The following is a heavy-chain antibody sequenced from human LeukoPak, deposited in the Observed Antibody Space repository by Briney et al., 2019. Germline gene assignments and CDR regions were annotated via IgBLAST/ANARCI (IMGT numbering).Heavy chain of an antibody. J-gene: IGHJ5*02. Sequence: PSETLSLTCTVSGGSISSYYWSWIRQPPGKGLEWIGYIYYSGSTNYNPSLKSRVTISVDTSKNQFSLKLSSVTAADTAVYYCARRLRFGRFDPWGQGTLVTVSS. V-gene: IGHV4-59*01. D-gene: IGHD3-10*01. CDR2: IYYSGST. CDR1: GGSISSYY. CDR3: ARRLRFGRFDP.